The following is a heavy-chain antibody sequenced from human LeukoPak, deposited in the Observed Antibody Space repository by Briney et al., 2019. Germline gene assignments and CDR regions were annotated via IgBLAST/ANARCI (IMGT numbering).Heavy chain of an antibody. CDR1: GGSVSSYY. CDR2: INSSGRT. D-gene: IGHD3-10*01. CDR3: ARASFGEFYFDY. J-gene: IGHJ4*02. V-gene: IGHV4-4*07. Sequence: SETLSLTCTVSGGSVSSYYWSWIRQPAGKGLEWIGRINSSGRTNYNPSLETRVTMSVDTSKNQFSLNLISVTAADTAVYYCARASFGEFYFDYWGQGTLVTVSS.